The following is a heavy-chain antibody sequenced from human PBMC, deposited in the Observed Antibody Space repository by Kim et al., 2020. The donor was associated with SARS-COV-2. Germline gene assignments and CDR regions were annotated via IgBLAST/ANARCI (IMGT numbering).Heavy chain of an antibody. CDR3: ARVDLVVVGYFDS. D-gene: IGHD2-15*01. V-gene: IGHV3-21*01. CDR1: GFTFSSYS. Sequence: GGSLRLSCAASGFTFSSYSMNWVRQAPGKGLEWVSSISSSSSYIYYADSVKGRFTISRDNAKNSLYLQMNSLRAEDTALYYCARVDLVVVGYFDSGGHGTLFSASP. CDR2: ISSSSSYI. J-gene: IGHJ4*01.